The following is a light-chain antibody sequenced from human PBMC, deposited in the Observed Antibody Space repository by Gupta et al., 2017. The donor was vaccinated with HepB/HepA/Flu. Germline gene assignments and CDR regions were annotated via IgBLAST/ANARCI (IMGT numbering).Light chain of an antibody. V-gene: IGKV3-20*01. CDR3: QQYWSSPWA. J-gene: IGKJ1*01. CDR2: GAS. Sequence: EIVLTQFSGTLSLSLGVRATLSCRVSTSVISSYLAWYQQKPGKAPRLLIYGASSRATGIPYRFSGSGSGTDFTLTISRLDPEDFAVYYCQQYWSSPWAFGQGTKVEIK. CDR1: TSVISSY.